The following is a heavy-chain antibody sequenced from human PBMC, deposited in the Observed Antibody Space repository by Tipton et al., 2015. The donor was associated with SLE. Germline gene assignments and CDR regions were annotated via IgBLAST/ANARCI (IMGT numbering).Heavy chain of an antibody. J-gene: IGHJ5*02. CDR2: INHSGST. CDR1: GGSISSHY. Sequence: TLSLTCTVSGGSISSHYWSWIRQPPGKGLEWIGEINHSGSTNYNPSLKSRVTISVDTSKNQFSLKLSSVTAADTAVYYCARVYYSSSWYWFDPWGQGTLVTVSS. V-gene: IGHV4-59*11. CDR3: ARVYYSSSWYWFDP. D-gene: IGHD6-13*01.